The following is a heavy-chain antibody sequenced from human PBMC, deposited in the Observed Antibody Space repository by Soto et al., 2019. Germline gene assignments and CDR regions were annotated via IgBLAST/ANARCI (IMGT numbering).Heavy chain of an antibody. CDR1: GYTFTSYY. J-gene: IGHJ3*02. CDR3: ARADVVVVAATRGAFDI. V-gene: IGHV1-46*01. CDR2: INPSGGST. Sequence: GASVKVSCKASGYTFTSYYMHWVRQAPGQGLEWMGIINPSGGSTSYAQKFQGRVTMTRDTSTSTVYMELSSLRSEDTAVYYCARADVVVVAATRGAFDIWGQGTMVTVSS. D-gene: IGHD2-15*01.